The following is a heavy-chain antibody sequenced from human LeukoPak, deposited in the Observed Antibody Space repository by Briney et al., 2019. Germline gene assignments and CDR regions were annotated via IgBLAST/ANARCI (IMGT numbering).Heavy chain of an antibody. D-gene: IGHD6-19*01. Sequence: TGGSLRLSCAASAFTFSSYSMNWVRQAPGKGLEWVSSITSRSSYIFYADSLKGRFTISRDNAKNSLYLQMNSLRDEDTAVYYCARSDRRTIYSSGWISDYWGQGTLVTVSS. V-gene: IGHV3-21*01. CDR2: ITSRSSYI. CDR3: ARSDRRTIYSSGWISDY. CDR1: AFTFSSYS. J-gene: IGHJ4*02.